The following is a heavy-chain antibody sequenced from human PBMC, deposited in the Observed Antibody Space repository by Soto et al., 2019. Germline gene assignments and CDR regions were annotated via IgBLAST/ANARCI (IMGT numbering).Heavy chain of an antibody. CDR2: IGGSGAST. CDR1: GCTFSSSA. J-gene: IGHJ4*02. V-gene: IGHV3-23*01. CDR3: AKDRSRTVATLMLQY. Sequence: RLSCKYSGCTFSSSAISWVGYVSGESLEWVSSIGGSGASTYYADSVKGRFTISRDNSKNTLDLQMNTLRAEDTALYYCAKDRSRTVATLMLQYWGQGTLVTVSS. D-gene: IGHD4-17*01.